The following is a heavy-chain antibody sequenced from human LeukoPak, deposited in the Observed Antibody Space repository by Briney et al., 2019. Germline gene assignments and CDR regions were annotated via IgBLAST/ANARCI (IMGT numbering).Heavy chain of an antibody. D-gene: IGHD1-26*01. CDR1: GVSIRGYH. J-gene: IGHJ6*02. CDR2: FYYSGST. CDR3: ARDLVKEKPSGGFYYYGMDV. V-gene: IGHV4-59*01. Sequence: SETLSLTCTVFGVSIRGYHWSWIRQPPGKGLEWIGHFYYSGSTNFNPSLKSRVTISGDTSKNQFSLKVISVTAADTAVYYCARDLVKEKPSGGFYYYGMDVWGQRTTVTFSS.